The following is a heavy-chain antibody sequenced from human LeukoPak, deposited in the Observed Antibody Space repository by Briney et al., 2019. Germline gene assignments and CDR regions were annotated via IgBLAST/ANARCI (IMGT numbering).Heavy chain of an antibody. Sequence: GGSLRLSCAASGFSFSNAWMSWVRQAPGKGLEWVSVISGSGGSTDYSDSVKGRFTISRDNSRNTLYLQMNSLRAGDTAVYYCTKVVGSSSWSFDYWGQGTLVTVSS. D-gene: IGHD6-13*01. CDR3: TKVVGSSSWSFDY. CDR1: GFSFSNAW. CDR2: ISGSGGST. J-gene: IGHJ4*02. V-gene: IGHV3-23*01.